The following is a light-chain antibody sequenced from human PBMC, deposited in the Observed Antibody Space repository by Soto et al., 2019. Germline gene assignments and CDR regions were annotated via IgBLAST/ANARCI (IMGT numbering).Light chain of an antibody. CDR2: DVS. CDR3: SSYTSSSTPYV. Sequence: QSVLTQPASVSGSPGQSITISCTGTSSDVGGYNFVSWYQQHPGKAPKLVIYDVSYRPSGLSSRLSGSKSGNTASLNISGLQAEDEADYYCSSYTSSSTPYVFGTGTKLTVL. V-gene: IGLV2-14*01. CDR1: SSDVGGYNF. J-gene: IGLJ1*01.